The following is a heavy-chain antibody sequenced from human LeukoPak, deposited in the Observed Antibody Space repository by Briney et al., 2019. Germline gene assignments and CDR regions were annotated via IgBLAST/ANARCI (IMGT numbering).Heavy chain of an antibody. V-gene: IGHV3-33*08. CDR3: ATNSVAATLEH. D-gene: IGHD2-15*01. J-gene: IGHJ4*02. CDR1: GFTFSSYA. Sequence: GRSLRLSCAASGFTFSSYAMHWVRQAPGKGLEWVAVIWYDGSNKYYADSVKGRFTISRDNSKNTLYLQMNSLRAEDTAVYYCATNSVAATLEHWGQGTLVTVSS. CDR2: IWYDGSNK.